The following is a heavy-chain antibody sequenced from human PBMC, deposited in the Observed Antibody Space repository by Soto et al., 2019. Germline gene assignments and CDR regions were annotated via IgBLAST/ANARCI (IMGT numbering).Heavy chain of an antibody. D-gene: IGHD4-17*01. CDR2: IYSGGST. CDR1: GFTVSSNY. J-gene: IGHJ1*01. CDR3: ARDAFGDYGQQYFQH. Sequence: EVQLVESGGGLVQPGGSLRLSCAASGFTVSSNYMSWVRQAPGKGLEWVSVIYSGGSTSYADSVKGRFTISRDYSKNTLYLHMNSLRAEDTAMYYRARDAFGDYGQQYFQHWGQGTLVTVSS. V-gene: IGHV3-66*01.